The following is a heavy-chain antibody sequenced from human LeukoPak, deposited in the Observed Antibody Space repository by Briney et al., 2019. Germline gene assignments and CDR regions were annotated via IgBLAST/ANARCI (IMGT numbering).Heavy chain of an antibody. Sequence: GGSLRLSCAASGFTFSSYAMSWVRQAPGKGLEWVSAISGSATSTHYADSVKGRFTISRDNSKNTLYLQMNSLRAEDTAVYYCAKGHSGSYYNGDYWGQGTLVTVSS. CDR3: AKGHSGSYYNGDY. CDR2: ISGSATST. D-gene: IGHD3-10*01. CDR1: GFTFSSYA. V-gene: IGHV3-23*01. J-gene: IGHJ4*02.